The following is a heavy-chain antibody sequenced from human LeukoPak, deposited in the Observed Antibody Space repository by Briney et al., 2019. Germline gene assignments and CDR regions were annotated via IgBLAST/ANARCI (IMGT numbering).Heavy chain of an antibody. J-gene: IGHJ4*02. CDR2: INQDGSEK. CDR1: GFTFSSSW. CDR3: ARNWWSDY. V-gene: IGHV3-7*01. D-gene: IGHD2-15*01. Sequence: PGGSLRLSCAASGFTFSSSWMTWVRQAPGKGLEWVANINQDGSEKYYVDPVKGRFTISRDNAKNSLYLQMNSLRAEDTAVYYCARNWWSDYWGQGTLVTVSS.